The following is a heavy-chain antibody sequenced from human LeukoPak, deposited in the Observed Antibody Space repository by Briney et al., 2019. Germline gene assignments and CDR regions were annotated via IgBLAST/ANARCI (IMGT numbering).Heavy chain of an antibody. V-gene: IGHV3-23*01. CDR3: AKDPSSGWYTYYFDY. D-gene: IGHD6-19*01. CDR2: ISGSGGIT. CDR1: GFTFNTYD. Sequence: GGSLRLSCAASGFTFNTYDMNWVRQAPGKGLEWVSSISGSGGITYSADSVKGRFTISRDNTKNTLYLQLNSLRADDTAVYHCAKDPSSGWYTYYFDYWGQGTLVTVSS. J-gene: IGHJ4*02.